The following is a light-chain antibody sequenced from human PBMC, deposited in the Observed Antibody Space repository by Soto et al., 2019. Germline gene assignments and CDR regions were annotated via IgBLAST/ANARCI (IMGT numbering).Light chain of an antibody. CDR1: SSDVGGYNY. J-gene: IGLJ1*01. V-gene: IGLV2-14*01. CDR3: SSYTRSSTLV. CDR2: EVS. Sequence: QSALTQPASVSGSPGQSITISCTGTSSDVGGYNYVSWYQQHPGKAPKLMIYEVSNRPSGASNRFSGSKSGNTASLTISVLQAEDDADYYCSSYTRSSTLVFGTGTKLTVL.